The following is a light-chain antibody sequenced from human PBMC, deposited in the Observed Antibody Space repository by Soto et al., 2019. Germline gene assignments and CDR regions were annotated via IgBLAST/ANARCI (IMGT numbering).Light chain of an antibody. J-gene: IGLJ3*02. CDR3: LLTYTGTWV. V-gene: IGLV7-46*01. CDR1: TGAVTSGHF. Sequence: QGVVTQDPSLTVSPGGTVTLTCGSSTGAVTSGHFPYWFQQKPGQAPRTLIYDTTNRHSWTPARFSGFLLGGKAALTLSGAQPEDEAEYYCLLTYTGTWVFGGGTKLTVL. CDR2: DTT.